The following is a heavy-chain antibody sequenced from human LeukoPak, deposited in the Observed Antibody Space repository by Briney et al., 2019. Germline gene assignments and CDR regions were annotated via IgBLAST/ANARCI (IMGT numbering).Heavy chain of an antibody. CDR2: INHSGST. CDR3: TRSKVRVRGVDY. D-gene: IGHD3-10*01. V-gene: IGHV4-34*01. CDR1: GGSFSGYY. Sequence: SETLSLTCAVYGGSFSGYYWSWIRQPPGKGLEWIGEINHSGSTNYNPSLKSRVTISVDTSQNQFSLKLNSVTAAATAGYYCTRSKVRVRGVDYWVQGSVVTVSS. J-gene: IGHJ4*02.